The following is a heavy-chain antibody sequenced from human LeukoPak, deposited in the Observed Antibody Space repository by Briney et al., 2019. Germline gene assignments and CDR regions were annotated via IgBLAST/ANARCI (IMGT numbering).Heavy chain of an antibody. V-gene: IGHV3-7*01. Sequence: GGSLRLSCTASGLNFRTSWMSWVRQSPGKGLEFLANIKYDGTVKNYADSVKGRFTISRDNPKNSLYLQMDSLRAEDTAVYYSARDPDSSSFDYWGQGALVTVSS. CDR2: IKYDGTVK. CDR3: ARDPDSSSFDY. CDR1: GLNFRTSW. J-gene: IGHJ4*02. D-gene: IGHD6-13*01.